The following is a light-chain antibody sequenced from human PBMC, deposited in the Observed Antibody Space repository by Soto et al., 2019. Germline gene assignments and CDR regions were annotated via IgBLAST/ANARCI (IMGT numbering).Light chain of an antibody. Sequence: EIVLTQSPGTLSLTAGESATLSCRASQSVRSSYLAWYQQNPGQPPRLLIYDATNRATGIPDRFSGSGSGTDFTLTISRLEPEDFAVYYCQQNGSSPWTFGQGTKVEIK. J-gene: IGKJ1*01. V-gene: IGKV3-20*01. CDR3: QQNGSSPWT. CDR1: QSVRSSY. CDR2: DAT.